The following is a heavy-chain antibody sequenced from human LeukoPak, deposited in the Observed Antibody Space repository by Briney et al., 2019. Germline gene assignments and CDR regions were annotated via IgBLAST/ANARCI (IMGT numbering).Heavy chain of an antibody. CDR3: ARDLDPSSSPFPYYFDY. J-gene: IGHJ4*02. D-gene: IGHD6-6*01. CDR1: GFTFSSYG. V-gene: IGHV3-7*01. CDR2: IKQDGREK. Sequence: GGTLRLSCAASGFTFSSYGMSWVRQAPGKGLEWVANIKQDGREKYYVDSVKGRFTISRDNAKNSLYLQMNSLRAVDTAVYYCARDLDPSSSPFPYYFDYWGQGTLVTVSS.